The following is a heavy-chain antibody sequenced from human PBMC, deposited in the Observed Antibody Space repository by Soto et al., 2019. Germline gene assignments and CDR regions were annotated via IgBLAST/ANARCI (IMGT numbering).Heavy chain of an antibody. J-gene: IGHJ6*02. Sequence: ETLSLTCSVPGYSVSSSDYYGAWIRQPPVKGLEWIGSMLYSGLTYYNQSLKSRVTLSVDTSKNQFSVRLNSVTASDTAVYYCAPLSVSLSGPYGIHVWGQGTTVTVSS. V-gene: IGHV4-39*01. CDR3: APLSVSLSGPYGIHV. CDR2: MLYSGLT. CDR1: GYSVSSSDYY. D-gene: IGHD2-15*01.